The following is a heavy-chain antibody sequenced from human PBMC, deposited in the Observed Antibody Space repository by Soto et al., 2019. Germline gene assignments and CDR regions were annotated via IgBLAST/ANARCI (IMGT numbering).Heavy chain of an antibody. CDR2: IHPGDSDA. CDR1: GYIFLNYW. V-gene: IGHV5-51*01. Sequence: PGESLKISCKTSGYIFLNYWICCFLQMPVKGLEWMGIIHPGDSDARYSPSFQGQVTISADKSISTVYLQWSSLKASDTAMYYCARHIVDTSMTASFNYWGQGTQVTVSS. J-gene: IGHJ4*02. D-gene: IGHD5-18*01. CDR3: ARHIVDTSMTASFNY.